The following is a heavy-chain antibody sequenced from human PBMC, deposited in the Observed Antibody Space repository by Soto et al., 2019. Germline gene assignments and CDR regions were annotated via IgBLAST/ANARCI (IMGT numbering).Heavy chain of an antibody. J-gene: IGHJ4*02. Sequence: QVQLVQSGAEVKKPGTSVRVSCKASGYTFTSYYIHWVRQAHGQGLEWMAIVNPTGGSTNYAQKFQGRVTVTFDTSTTTVFMELNSLRYEATAVYYCARHLAAGDSWGQGTLVSVSS. CDR2: VNPTGGST. V-gene: IGHV1-46*03. D-gene: IGHD6-25*01. CDR1: GYTFTSYY. CDR3: ARHLAAGDS.